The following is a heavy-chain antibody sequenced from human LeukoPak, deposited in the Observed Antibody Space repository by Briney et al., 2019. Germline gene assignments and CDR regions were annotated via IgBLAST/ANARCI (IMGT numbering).Heavy chain of an antibody. D-gene: IGHD1-7*01. CDR1: QDTFTGHY. V-gene: IGHV1-2*02. CDR2: NSPDNGGT. J-gene: IGHJ4*02. Sequence: ASVKVSCNSPQDTFTGHYVYWVRQAPGQGLEWMGWNSPDNGGTNYAQKFRGRVTMTRDTSIRTAYMELGSLTSDDTAVYYCARYSDQGTYWGPGTPVSAS. CDR3: ARYSDQGTY.